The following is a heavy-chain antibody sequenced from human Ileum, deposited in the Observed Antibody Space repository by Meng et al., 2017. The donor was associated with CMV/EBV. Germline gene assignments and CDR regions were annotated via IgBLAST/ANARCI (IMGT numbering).Heavy chain of an antibody. Sequence: GESLKISCAASGFTFSTYWMSWVRQAPGRGLEWVANIKQDGNEKYYVDSVKGRFTISRDNAKNSLYLQMNSLRAEDTAVYYCARDRMVGTTLYGMDVWGQGTMVTVSS. D-gene: IGHD1-26*01. CDR3: ARDRMVGTTLYGMDV. V-gene: IGHV3-7*01. J-gene: IGHJ6*02. CDR2: IKQDGNEK. CDR1: GFTFSTYW.